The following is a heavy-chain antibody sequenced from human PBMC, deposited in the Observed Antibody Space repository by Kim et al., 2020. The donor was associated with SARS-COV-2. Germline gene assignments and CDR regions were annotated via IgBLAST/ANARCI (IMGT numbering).Heavy chain of an antibody. CDR1: GFTFSNAW. Sequence: GGSLRLSCAASGFTFSNAWMSWVRQAPGKGLEWVGRIKSKTDGGTTDYAAPVKGRFTISRDDSKNTLYLQMNSLKTEDTAVYYCTTDYYGSGSYFSVWADYYYYGMDVWGQGTTVTVSS. CDR2: IKSKTDGGTT. CDR3: TTDYYGSGSYFSVWADYYYYGMDV. D-gene: IGHD3-10*01. V-gene: IGHV3-15*01. J-gene: IGHJ6*02.